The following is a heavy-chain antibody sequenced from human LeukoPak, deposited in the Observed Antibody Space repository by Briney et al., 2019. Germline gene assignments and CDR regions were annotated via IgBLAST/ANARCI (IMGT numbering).Heavy chain of an antibody. J-gene: IGHJ3*02. D-gene: IGHD4-17*01. V-gene: IGHV3-48*02. CDR1: GFSFSTYI. CDR3: VRDNDDYKDDDFVYAFDI. CDR2: INSGGSVT. Sequence: GGSLRLSCAASGFSFSTYIMNWVRQAPGKGLEWVAIINSGGSVTYYADSVRGRFTISRDNAKNSLCLQMNSLRDEDTAVYYCVRDNDDYKDDDFVYAFDIWGQGTMVTVSS.